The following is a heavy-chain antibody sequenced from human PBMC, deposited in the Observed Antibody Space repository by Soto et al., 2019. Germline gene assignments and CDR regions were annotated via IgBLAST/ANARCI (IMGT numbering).Heavy chain of an antibody. J-gene: IGHJ4*02. CDR3: ARDPLRRSGSYFN. V-gene: IGHV1-69*13. Sequence: GPSVKVSCKASGGTFSSYAISWVRQAPGQGLEWMGGIIPIFGTANYAQKFQGRVTITADESTSTAYMELSSLRSEDTAVYYCARDPLRRSGSYFNWGQGTPVTVSS. D-gene: IGHD1-26*01. CDR1: GGTFSSYA. CDR2: IIPIFGTA.